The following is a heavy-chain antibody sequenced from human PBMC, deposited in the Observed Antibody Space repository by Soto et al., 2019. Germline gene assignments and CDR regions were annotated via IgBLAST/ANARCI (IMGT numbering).Heavy chain of an antibody. D-gene: IGHD3-22*01. Sequence: GGSLRLSCAASGFSFSSHSFNWVRQAPGQGLEWVAYISSRSSLILYADSVRGRFVIPRDNSNNTVYLQMNNLRAEDTAVYYCARDEYYYASSGYYRFDQWGQGTLVTVSS. V-gene: IGHV3-21*04. CDR2: ISSRSSLI. CDR1: GFSFSSHS. J-gene: IGHJ4*02. CDR3: ARDEYYYASSGYYRFDQ.